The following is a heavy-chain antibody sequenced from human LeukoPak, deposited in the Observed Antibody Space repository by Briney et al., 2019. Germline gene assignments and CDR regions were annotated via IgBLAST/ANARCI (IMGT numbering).Heavy chain of an antibody. J-gene: IGHJ4*02. Sequence: GGSLRLSCAASGFTFSSYSMNWVRQAPGKGLEWVSYISSSSSTIYYADSVKGRFTISRDNAKNSLYLQMNSLRAEDTAVYYCARGAAAALYWGQGTLVTVSS. CDR3: ARGAAAALY. D-gene: IGHD6-13*01. CDR1: GFTFSSYS. CDR2: ISSSSSTI. V-gene: IGHV3-48*01.